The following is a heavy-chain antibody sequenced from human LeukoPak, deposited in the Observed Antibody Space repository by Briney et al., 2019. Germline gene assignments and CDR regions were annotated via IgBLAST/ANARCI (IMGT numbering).Heavy chain of an antibody. CDR2: IKQDGSEK. J-gene: IGHJ6*02. CDR3: ASVDGSGYLSYYYYYGMGV. Sequence: GGSLRLSCAASGFTFSSYWMSWVRQAPGKGLEWVANIKQDGSEKYYVDSVKGRLTISRDNAKNSLYLQMNSLRAEDTAVYYCASVDGSGYLSYYYYYGMGVWGQGTTVTVSS. D-gene: IGHD3-10*01. CDR1: GFTFSSYW. V-gene: IGHV3-7*01.